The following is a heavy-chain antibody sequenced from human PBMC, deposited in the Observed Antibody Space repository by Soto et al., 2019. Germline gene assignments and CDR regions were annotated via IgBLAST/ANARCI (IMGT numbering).Heavy chain of an antibody. V-gene: IGHV3-7*01. J-gene: IGHJ4*02. Sequence: EVQLVESGGGLVQPGGSLRLSCAASGFTFSSYWMSWVRQAPGKGLEWVANIKQDGSEKFYVDSVKGRFSISRDNAKNSLYLQMNSLRAEDTAVYYCARGTGAAVAADYWGQGTLVTVSS. CDR3: ARGTGAAVAADY. CDR1: GFTFSSYW. D-gene: IGHD6-19*01. CDR2: IKQDGSEK.